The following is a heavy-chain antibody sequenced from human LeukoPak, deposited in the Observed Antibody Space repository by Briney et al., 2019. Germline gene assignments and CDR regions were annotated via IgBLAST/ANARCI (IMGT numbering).Heavy chain of an antibody. D-gene: IGHD3-3*01. J-gene: IGHJ5*02. V-gene: IGHV1-18*01. CDR2: ISGYKS. Sequence: ASVKVSCKASGYNITSYGISWVRQAPGQGLEWMGWISGYKSHEVQGTVTMTRDPSTNTAFLELRSLRSDDTAVYYCARSPLEWLLFLDLWGQGTLVTVSP. CDR3: ARSPLEWLLFLDL. CDR1: GYNITSYG.